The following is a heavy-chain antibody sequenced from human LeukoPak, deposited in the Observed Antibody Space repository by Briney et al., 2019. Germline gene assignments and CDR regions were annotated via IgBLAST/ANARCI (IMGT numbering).Heavy chain of an antibody. V-gene: IGHV3-30*02. Sequence: PGGSLRLSCAASGFTFSSYGMHWVRQAPGKGLERVAFIRYDGSNKYYADSVKGRFTISRDNSKNTLYLQMNSLRAEDTAVYYCAKGLDIVVVPAAPGDTALSGYDLSFDYWGQGTLVTVSS. D-gene: IGHD2-2*03. CDR3: AKGLDIVVVPAAPGDTALSGYDLSFDY. J-gene: IGHJ4*02. CDR2: IRYDGSNK. CDR1: GFTFSSYG.